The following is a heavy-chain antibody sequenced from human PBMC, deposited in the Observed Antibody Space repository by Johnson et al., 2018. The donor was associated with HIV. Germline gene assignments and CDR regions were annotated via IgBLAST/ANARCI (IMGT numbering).Heavy chain of an antibody. CDR3: AKGKGEEFGLVLFD. Sequence: EVQLVESGGGVVQPGRSLRLSCAASGFTFDDYGMSWVRQAPGKGLEWVSGINWNGGSTGYVDSMKGRFTISRDNARNSLYLQMNSLRAEDTALYYCAKGKGEEFGLVLFDIGAKGKMVT. J-gene: IGHJ3*02. CDR1: GFTFDDYG. V-gene: IGHV3-20*04. D-gene: IGHD3/OR15-3a*01. CDR2: INWNGGST.